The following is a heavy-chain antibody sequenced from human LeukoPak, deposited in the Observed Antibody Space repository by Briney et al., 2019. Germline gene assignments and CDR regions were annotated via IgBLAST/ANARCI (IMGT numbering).Heavy chain of an antibody. V-gene: IGHV3-23*01. CDR2: ISGSGGST. CDR3: AKDDSSSWYSNSFDY. Sequence: QSGGSLRLSCAASGFTFSSSAMSWVRQAPGKGLEWVSSISGSGGSTYYADSVKGRFTISRDNSKNTLYLQMNSLRAEDTAVYYCAKDDSSSWYSNSFDYWGQGTLVTVSS. D-gene: IGHD6-13*01. J-gene: IGHJ4*02. CDR1: GFTFSSSA.